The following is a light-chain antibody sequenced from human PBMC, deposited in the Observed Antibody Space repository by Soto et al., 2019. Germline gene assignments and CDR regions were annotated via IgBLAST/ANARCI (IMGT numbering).Light chain of an antibody. V-gene: IGKV3-20*01. CDR3: QQYGSSLPWT. CDR1: QSVSSSY. CDR2: GAS. J-gene: IGKJ1*01. Sequence: EIVLTQSPGTLSLSPGERATPSCRASQSVSSSYLAWYQRKPGQAPRLLIYGASSRATGIPDRFSGSGSGTDFTLTISRLEPEDFAVYYCQQYGSSLPWTFGQGTKVEIK.